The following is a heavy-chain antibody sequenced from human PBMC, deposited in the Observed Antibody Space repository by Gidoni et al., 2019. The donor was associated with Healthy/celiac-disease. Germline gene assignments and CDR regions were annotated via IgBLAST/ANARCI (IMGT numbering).Heavy chain of an antibody. CDR1: GGSISSSSYY. Sequence: QLQLQESGPGLVKPSENLSLTCTVAGGSISSSSYYWGWIRQPPGKGLEWIGSIYYSGSTYYNPSLKSRVTISVDTSKNQFSLKLSSVTAADTAVYYCARRYSLGATNAFDIWGQGTMVTVSS. J-gene: IGHJ3*02. CDR2: IYYSGST. CDR3: ARRYSLGATNAFDI. D-gene: IGHD1-26*01. V-gene: IGHV4-39*01.